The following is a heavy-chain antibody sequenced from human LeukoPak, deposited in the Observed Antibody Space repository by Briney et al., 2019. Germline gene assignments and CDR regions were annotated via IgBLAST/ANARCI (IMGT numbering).Heavy chain of an antibody. Sequence: GGSLRLSCATSGYIFNDHYLDWVRQAPGKGLEWVAVISYDGSNKFYADSVRGRFTISRDNSKNTLFLQMNSLRPEDTAVYYCAKDGGSGWYEGDYYFDYWGQGTLVTVSS. CDR3: AKDGGSGWYEGDYYFDY. J-gene: IGHJ4*02. D-gene: IGHD6-19*01. V-gene: IGHV3-30*18. CDR2: ISYDGSNK. CDR1: GYIFNDHY.